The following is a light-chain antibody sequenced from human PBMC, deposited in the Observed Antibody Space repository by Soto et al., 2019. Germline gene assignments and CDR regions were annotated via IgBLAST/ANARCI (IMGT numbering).Light chain of an antibody. CDR1: QSVRSN. V-gene: IGKV3-15*01. J-gene: IGKJ1*01. CDR3: QQYNDWWT. Sequence: ENVMTQSPFTLSVSPGERATISCRASQSVRSNLAWYQQKPGQAPRLLIYGATTRATGIPARFSGSGSGTEFTLTIGSLQSEDFAVYYCQQYNDWWTFGQGTKVDIK. CDR2: GAT.